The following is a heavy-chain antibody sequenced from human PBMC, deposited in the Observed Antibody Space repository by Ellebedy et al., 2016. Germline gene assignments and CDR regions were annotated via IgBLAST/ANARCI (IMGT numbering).Heavy chain of an antibody. CDR2: ISGSGGST. V-gene: IGHV3-23*01. CDR1: GFTFSDYY. CDR3: AKAPYSSSWYGGDY. D-gene: IGHD6-13*01. Sequence: GGSLRLSXAASGFTFSDYYMSWVRQAPGKGLEWVSAISGSGGSTYYADSVKGRFTISRDNSKNTRYLQMNSLRAEDTAVYYCAKAPYSSSWYGGDYWGQGTLVTVSS. J-gene: IGHJ4*02.